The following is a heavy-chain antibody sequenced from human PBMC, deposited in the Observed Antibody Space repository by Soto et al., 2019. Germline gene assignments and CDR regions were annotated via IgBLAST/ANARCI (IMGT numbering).Heavy chain of an antibody. V-gene: IGHV4-34*01. CDR1: GGSFSDYY. J-gene: IGHJ5*02. Sequence: SETLSLTCAVYGGSFSDYYWSWIRQPPGKGLEWIGEINHSGGTNSNPSLKSRVTISVDTSKNYFSLKLTSVTAADTAVYYCARGGVTIFGILNNWFDPWGQGTLVTVSS. CDR2: INHSGGT. D-gene: IGHD3-3*01. CDR3: ARGGVTIFGILNNWFDP.